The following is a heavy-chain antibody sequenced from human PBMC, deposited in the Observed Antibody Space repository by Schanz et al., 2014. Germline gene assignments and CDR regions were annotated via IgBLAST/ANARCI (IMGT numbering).Heavy chain of an antibody. V-gene: IGHV3-9*01. CDR3: AKGSRSGSKDMDV. CDR2: IPWNGAAI. CDR1: GFTFSAYA. D-gene: IGHD3-10*01. Sequence: EVQLVQSGGGLVQPGGSLRLSCAASGFTFSAYAMHWVRQAPGKGLEWVSNIPWNGAAIGYAGSVRGRFTISRDSAKNSLYLQMNSLRPEDTALYYCAKGSRSGSKDMDVWGKGTTXTVSS. J-gene: IGHJ6*03.